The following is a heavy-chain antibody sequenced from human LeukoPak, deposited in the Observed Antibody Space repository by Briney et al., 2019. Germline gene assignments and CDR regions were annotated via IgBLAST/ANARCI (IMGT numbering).Heavy chain of an antibody. D-gene: IGHD4-17*01. J-gene: IGHJ5*02. CDR1: RIIVSSNY. V-gene: IGHV3-66*01. Sequence: GGSLRLSCAASRIIVSSNYMSWVRQAPGKGLEWVSVIYSGGSTYYADSVKGRFTISRDNSKNTLYLQMNSLRAEDTAVYYCARATVTRWFDPWGQGTLVTVSS. CDR3: ARATVTRWFDP. CDR2: IYSGGST.